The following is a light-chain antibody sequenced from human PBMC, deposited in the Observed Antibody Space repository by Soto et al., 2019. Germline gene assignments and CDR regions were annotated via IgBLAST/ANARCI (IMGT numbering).Light chain of an antibody. J-gene: IGKJ2*01. CDR1: QSISSF. Sequence: DIQMTQSPSSLSVSVGDRVTITCRASQSISSFLHWYQQKPGKAPQLLISASSILQSGVRSRFSGSGSGTDFTLTISSLQPEDFATYYCQQSYSTPYTFGQGTKLEIK. V-gene: IGKV1-39*01. CDR2: ASS. CDR3: QQSYSTPYT.